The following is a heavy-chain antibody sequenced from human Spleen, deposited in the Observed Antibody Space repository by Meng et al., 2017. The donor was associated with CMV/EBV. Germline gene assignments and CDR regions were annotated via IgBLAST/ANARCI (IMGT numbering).Heavy chain of an antibody. Sequence: ASVKVSCKASGYTFTSYAISWVRQAPGQGLEWMGWISAYNGNTDYAEKLQGRVTMTTDTSTTTAFMELRSLRSDDTAVYYCARDIYYYGSGDTGLFGVDVWGQGTTVTVSS. J-gene: IGHJ6*02. V-gene: IGHV1-18*01. CDR1: GYTFTSYA. CDR2: ISAYNGNT. D-gene: IGHD3-10*01. CDR3: ARDIYYYGSGDTGLFGVDV.